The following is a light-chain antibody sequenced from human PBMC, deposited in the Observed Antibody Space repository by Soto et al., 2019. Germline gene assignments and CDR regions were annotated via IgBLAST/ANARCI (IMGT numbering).Light chain of an antibody. CDR2: AAS. CDR1: QSISSY. Sequence: DIQMTQSPSSLSASVGDRVTITCRASQSISSYLNWYQQKPGKAPKLLIYAASSLQSGVPSRFSGSGSGTDSPLTISSLQPEDFATYYCQQSYSTPQYTFGQGTKLEIK. CDR3: QQSYSTPQYT. J-gene: IGKJ2*01. V-gene: IGKV1-39*01.